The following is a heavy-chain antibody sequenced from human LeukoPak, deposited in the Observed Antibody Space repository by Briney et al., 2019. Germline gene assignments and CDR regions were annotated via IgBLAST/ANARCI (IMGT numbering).Heavy chain of an antibody. CDR1: GYTFTSYG. CDR3: ARDSLSPTYYDSSGSNTGS. J-gene: IGHJ4*02. CDR2: ISAYNGNT. D-gene: IGHD3-22*01. V-gene: IGHV1-18*01. Sequence: ASVKVSCKASGYTFTSYGISWVRQAPGQGLEWMGWISAYNGNTNYAQKLQGRVTMTTDTSTSTAYMELRSLRSDDTAVYYCARDSLSPTYYDSSGSNTGSWGQGTLVTVSS.